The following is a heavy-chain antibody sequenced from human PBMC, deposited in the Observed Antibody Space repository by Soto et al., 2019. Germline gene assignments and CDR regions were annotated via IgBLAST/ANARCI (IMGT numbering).Heavy chain of an antibody. CDR1: GYIFINYG. Sequence: QVQLVQSGAEVKKPGASVKVSCKASGYIFINYGINWVRQAPGQGLEWMGWSSAYNGNTNYAQKLQGRVTMTKDTSTSTAYMELRSLRSDDTAVYYCARAVGYYYGMDVWGQGTTVTVSS. CDR3: ARAVGYYYGMDV. CDR2: SSAYNGNT. D-gene: IGHD2-15*01. J-gene: IGHJ6*02. V-gene: IGHV1-18*01.